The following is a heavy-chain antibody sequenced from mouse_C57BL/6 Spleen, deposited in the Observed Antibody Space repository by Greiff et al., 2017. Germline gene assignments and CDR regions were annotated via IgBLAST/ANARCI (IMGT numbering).Heavy chain of an antibody. CDR3: ARPFYYSNSHNYAMDY. CDR2: INPGSGGT. V-gene: IGHV1-54*01. D-gene: IGHD2-5*01. CDR1: GYAFTNYL. Sequence: QVQLKQSGAELVRPGTSVKVSCKASGYAFTNYLIEWVKQRPGQGLEWIGVINPGSGGTNYNEKFKGKATLTADKSSSTAYMQLSSLTSEDSAVYFIARPFYYSNSHNYAMDYWGQGTSVTVSS. J-gene: IGHJ4*01.